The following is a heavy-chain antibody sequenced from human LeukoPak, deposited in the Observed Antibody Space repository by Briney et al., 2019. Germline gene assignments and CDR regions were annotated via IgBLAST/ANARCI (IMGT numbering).Heavy chain of an antibody. Sequence: ASVKVSCKASGYTFTGYYMHWVRQAPGQGLEWMGWINPNSGGTNYAQKFQGRVTMTRDMSISTAYMELSRLRSDDTAVYYCARDGELLGYYYMDVWGKGTTVTVSS. CDR1: GYTFTGYY. CDR2: INPNSGGT. D-gene: IGHD1-26*01. CDR3: ARDGELLGYYYMDV. V-gene: IGHV1-2*02. J-gene: IGHJ6*03.